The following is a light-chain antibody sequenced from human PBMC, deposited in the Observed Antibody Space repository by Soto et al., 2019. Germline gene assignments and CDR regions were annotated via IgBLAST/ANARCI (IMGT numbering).Light chain of an antibody. V-gene: IGKV1-5*03. J-gene: IGKJ4*01. CDR2: KTS. CDR3: QQYNSYPLT. CDR1: QSISGW. Sequence: DIQMTQSPSTLSASVGDRVTITCRASQSISGWLAWYQQKAGKAPKLLIYKTSNLESAVPSRFSGSGSGTAFTLTISSLHPDDFATYYCQQYNSYPLTFGGGTKVDNK.